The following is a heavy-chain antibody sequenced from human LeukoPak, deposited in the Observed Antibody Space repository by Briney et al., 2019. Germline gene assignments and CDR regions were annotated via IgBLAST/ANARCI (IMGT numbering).Heavy chain of an antibody. D-gene: IGHD3-16*02. CDR3: TKDKPFTGGGVISY. V-gene: IGHV3-23*01. CDR1: GFTFSSYA. J-gene: IGHJ4*02. CDR2: ISGSGGST. Sequence: PGGSLRLSCAASGFTFSSYAMSWVRQAPGKGLEWVSAISGSGGSTYYADSVKGRFTISRDNSKNTLYLQMNSLRTEDTAVYYCTKDKPFTGGGVISYWGQGALVTVSS.